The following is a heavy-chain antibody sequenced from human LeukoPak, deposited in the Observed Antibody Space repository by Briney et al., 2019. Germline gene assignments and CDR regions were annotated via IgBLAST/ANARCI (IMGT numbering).Heavy chain of an antibody. J-gene: IGHJ4*02. V-gene: IGHV1-18*01. CDR2: IRGDNGNT. CDR3: ARVDRLTGYYFFDY. CDR1: GYTFSNYG. D-gene: IGHD3-9*01. Sequence: ASVKVSCKASGYTFSNYGISWVRQAPGQGLEWVGWIRGDNGNTNYAQNLQGRVTMTTETSTSTAYMELGSLGSDETAVYYCARVDRLTGYYFFDYWGQGTLVTVSS.